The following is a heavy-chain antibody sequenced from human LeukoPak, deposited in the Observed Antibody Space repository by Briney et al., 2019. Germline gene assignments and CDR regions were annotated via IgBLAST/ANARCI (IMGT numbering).Heavy chain of an antibody. J-gene: IGHJ3*02. V-gene: IGHV1-18*01. CDR2: ISAYNGNT. Sequence: GASVKVSCKASGYTFTSYGISWVRQAPGQGLEWMGWISAYNGNTNYAQKLQGRVTMTTDTSTSTAYMELRSLRSDDTAVYYCARAGEVVTAMGFDAFDIWGQGTMVTVSS. D-gene: IGHD2-21*02. CDR1: GYTFTSYG. CDR3: ARAGEVVTAMGFDAFDI.